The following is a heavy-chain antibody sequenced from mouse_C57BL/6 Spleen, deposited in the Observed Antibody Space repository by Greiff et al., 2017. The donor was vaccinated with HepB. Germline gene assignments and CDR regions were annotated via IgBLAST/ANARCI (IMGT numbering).Heavy chain of an antibody. V-gene: IGHV1-22*01. J-gene: IGHJ2*01. CDR2: INPNNGGT. CDR1: GYTFTDYN. CDR3: ARGEDWDYFDY. Sequence: VQLQHSGPELVKPGASVKMSCKASGYTFTDYNMHWVKQSHGESLEWIGYINPNNGGTSYNQKFKGKATLTVNKSSSTAYMALRSLTSEDSAVYYCARGEDWDYFDYWGQGTTLTVSS. D-gene: IGHD4-1*01.